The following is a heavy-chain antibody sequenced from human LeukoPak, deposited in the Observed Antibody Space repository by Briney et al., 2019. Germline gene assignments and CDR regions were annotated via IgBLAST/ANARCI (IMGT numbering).Heavy chain of an antibody. V-gene: IGHV7-4-1*02. D-gene: IGHD3-10*01. Sequence: ASVKVSCKASGYTFTSYGMNWVRQAPGQGLEWMGWINTNTGNPTYAQGFTGRFVFSLDTSVSTAYLQISSLKAEDTAVYYCARVMVRGGGTAGDAFDIWGQGTMVTVSS. J-gene: IGHJ3*02. CDR3: ARVMVRGGGTAGDAFDI. CDR1: GYTFTSYG. CDR2: INTNTGNP.